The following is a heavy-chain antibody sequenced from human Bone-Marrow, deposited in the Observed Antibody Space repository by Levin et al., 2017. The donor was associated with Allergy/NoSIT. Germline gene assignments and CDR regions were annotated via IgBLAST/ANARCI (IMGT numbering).Heavy chain of an antibody. Sequence: GESLKISCKGSGYSFTSYWIGWVRQMPGKGLEWMGIIYPGDSDTRYSPSFQGQVTISADKSISTAYLQWSSLKASDTAMYYCARHDQQPWNPIVDYYYYGMDVWGQGTTVTVSS. V-gene: IGHV5-51*01. CDR3: ARHDQQPWNPIVDYYYYGMDV. J-gene: IGHJ6*02. CDR2: IYPGDSDT. D-gene: IGHD1-1*01. CDR1: GYSFTSYW.